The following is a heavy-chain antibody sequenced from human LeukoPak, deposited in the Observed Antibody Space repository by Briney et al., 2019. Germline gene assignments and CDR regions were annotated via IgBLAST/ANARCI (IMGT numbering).Heavy chain of an antibody. J-gene: IGHJ5*02. Sequence: ASVKVSCKASGYTFTSYDINWVRQATGQGLEWMGWMNPNSGNTVYAQEFQGRVTITRNISISTAYMELRSLRSDDTAVYYCARGLTYYYGSGSYLLDPWGQGTLVTVSS. D-gene: IGHD3-10*01. CDR2: MNPNSGNT. V-gene: IGHV1-8*03. CDR1: GYTFTSYD. CDR3: ARGLTYYYGSGSYLLDP.